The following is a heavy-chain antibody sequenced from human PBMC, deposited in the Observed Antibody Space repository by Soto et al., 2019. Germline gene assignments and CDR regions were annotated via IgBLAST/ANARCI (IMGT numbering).Heavy chain of an antibody. CDR3: APPGGFGELLSWFDP. CDR2: ISSSGSTI. CDR1: GFTFSDYY. Sequence: PGGSLRLSCAASGFTFSDYYMSWIRQAPGKGLEWVSYISSSGSTIYYADSVKGRFTISRDNAKNSLYLQMNSLRAEDTAVYYCAPPGGFGELLSWFDPWGQGTLVTVSS. D-gene: IGHD3-10*01. J-gene: IGHJ5*02. V-gene: IGHV3-11*01.